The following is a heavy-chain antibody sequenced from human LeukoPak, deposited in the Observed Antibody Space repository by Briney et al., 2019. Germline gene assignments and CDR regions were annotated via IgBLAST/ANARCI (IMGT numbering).Heavy chain of an antibody. CDR2: INPNSGGT. J-gene: IGHJ6*02. CDR1: GYTFTGYY. Sequence: ASVKVSCKASGYTFTGYYMHWVRQAPGQGLEWMGWINPNSGGTNYAQKFQGRVTMTRDTSISTAYMELSRLRSDDTAVYYCERVVGIREYGMDVWGQGTTVTVSS. D-gene: IGHD2-15*01. CDR3: ERVVGIREYGMDV. V-gene: IGHV1-2*02.